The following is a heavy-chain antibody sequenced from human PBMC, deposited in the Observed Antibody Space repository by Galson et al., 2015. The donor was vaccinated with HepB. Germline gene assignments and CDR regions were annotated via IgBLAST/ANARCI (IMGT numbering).Heavy chain of an antibody. Sequence: SLRLSCAASGFTFSSYGMHWVRQAPGKGLEWVAVISYDGSNKYYADSVKGRFTISRDNSKNTLYLQMNSLRAEDTAVYYCAKDHQVSGDYWGQGTLVTVSS. V-gene: IGHV3-30*18. D-gene: IGHD6-25*01. CDR2: ISYDGSNK. J-gene: IGHJ4*02. CDR3: AKDHQVSGDY. CDR1: GFTFSSYG.